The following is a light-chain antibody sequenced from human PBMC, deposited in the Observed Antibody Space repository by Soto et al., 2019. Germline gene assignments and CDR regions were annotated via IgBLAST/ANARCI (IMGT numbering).Light chain of an antibody. CDR2: DAS. Sequence: DIQMTQSPSTLSASIGDRVTITCRACQTISRWLAWYQQKPGGAPKLLIHDASSLESGVPSRFSASGAGTEFTLTISSLQPDDSATYYCQQYDSYPLTFGGGTNVDIK. J-gene: IGKJ4*01. CDR1: QTISRW. CDR3: QQYDSYPLT. V-gene: IGKV1-5*01.